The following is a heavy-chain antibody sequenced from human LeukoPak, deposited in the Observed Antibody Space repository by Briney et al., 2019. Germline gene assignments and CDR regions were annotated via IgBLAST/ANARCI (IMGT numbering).Heavy chain of an antibody. D-gene: IGHD5-18*01. CDR2: ICSGGNT. CDR1: GFTVSSNC. V-gene: IGHV3-53*01. Sequence: GGSLRLSCAASGFTVSSNCMSWVRQAPGKGLEWVSLICSGGNTYYADSVKGRFTISRDDSKNTLYLQMNSLRAEDTAVYYCARGPDTAMVFDYWGQGTLVTVSS. J-gene: IGHJ4*02. CDR3: ARGPDTAMVFDY.